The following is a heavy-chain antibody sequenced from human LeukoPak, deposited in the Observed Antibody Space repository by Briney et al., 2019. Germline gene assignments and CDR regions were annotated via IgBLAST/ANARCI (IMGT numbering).Heavy chain of an antibody. CDR3: ARVLPPPYYYGSGRTNYYYYGMDV. CDR1: GGSFSGYY. V-gene: IGHV4-34*01. J-gene: IGHJ6*02. D-gene: IGHD3-10*01. CDR2: INHSGST. Sequence: SETLSLACAVYGGSFSGYYWSWLRQPPGKGLEWIGEINHSGSTNYNPSLKSRVTISVDTSKNQFSLKLSSVTAADTAVYYCARVLPPPYYYGSGRTNYYYYGMDVWGQGTTVTVSS.